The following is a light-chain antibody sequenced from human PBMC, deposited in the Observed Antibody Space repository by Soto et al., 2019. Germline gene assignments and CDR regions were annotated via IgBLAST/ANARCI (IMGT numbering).Light chain of an antibody. J-gene: IGKJ2*01. CDR1: QVIRNY. Sequence: DIKMTQSASSLSASVGDRVTITCQASQVIRNYLNWYRQKPGKAPELLIYDISTLEFGVPSRFGGSGSGTDFTFPITGLQPEDIGTYFCQQYEELPYTFGQGTKLEI. CDR3: QQYEELPYT. CDR2: DIS. V-gene: IGKV1-33*01.